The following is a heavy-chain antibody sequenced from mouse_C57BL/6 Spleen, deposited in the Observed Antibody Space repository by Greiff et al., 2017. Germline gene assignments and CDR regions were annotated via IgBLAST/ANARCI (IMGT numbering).Heavy chain of an antibody. CDR2: IDPSDSYT. CDR3: ARVSSGHLFDY. CDR1: GYTFTSYW. J-gene: IGHJ2*01. D-gene: IGHD3-2*02. V-gene: IGHV1-50*01. Sequence: QVQLQQPGAELVKPGASVKLSCKASGYTFTSYWMQWVKQRPGQGLEWIGEIDPSDSYTNYNQKFKGKATLTVETSSSTAYMQLSSLTSEDSAVYYFARVSSGHLFDYWGQGTTLTVSS.